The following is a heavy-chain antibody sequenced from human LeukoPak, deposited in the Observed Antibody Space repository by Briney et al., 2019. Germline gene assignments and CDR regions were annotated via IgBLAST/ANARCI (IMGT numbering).Heavy chain of an antibody. CDR2: IYTGGST. CDR1: GGSISSSY. Sequence: PETLSPTCTVSGGSISSSYWSWLRPPAGEGVGRVGRIYTGGSTNYNPYLTSRVSMSVDTSKNQFSLKLSSVTAADTAVYCCVRDRSGPYTAMGIFVYWGQGTLVSVSS. CDR3: VRDRSGPYTAMGIFVY. D-gene: IGHD5-18*01. V-gene: IGHV4-4*07. J-gene: IGHJ4*02.